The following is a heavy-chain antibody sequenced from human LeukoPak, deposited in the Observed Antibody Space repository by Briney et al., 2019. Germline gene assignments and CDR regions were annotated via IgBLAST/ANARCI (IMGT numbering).Heavy chain of an antibody. J-gene: IGHJ4*02. CDR3: AKDQETGYSSGGEDY. V-gene: IGHV3-30*18. D-gene: IGHD6-19*01. CDR2: ISYDGSNK. CDR1: GFTFSSYG. Sequence: PGRSLRLSCAASGFTFSSYGMHWVRQAPGKGLEWVAVISYDGSNKYYADSVKGRFTISRDNSKNTLYLQMNSLRAEDTAVYYCAKDQETGYSSGGEDYWGQGTLVTVSP.